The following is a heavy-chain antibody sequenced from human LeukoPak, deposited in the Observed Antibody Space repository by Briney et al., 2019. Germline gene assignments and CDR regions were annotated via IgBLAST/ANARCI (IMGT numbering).Heavy chain of an antibody. CDR3: ATMGVVGYYFDY. J-gene: IGHJ4*02. CDR1: GGSISSYY. CDR2: IYTSGST. V-gene: IGHV4-4*07. Sequence: TSETLSLTCTVSGGSISSYYWSWIRQPAGKGLEWIGRIYTSGSTNYNPSLKSRVTMSVDTSKNQFSLKLSSVTAEDTAVYYCATMGVVGYYFDYWGQGTLVTVSS. D-gene: IGHD1-26*01.